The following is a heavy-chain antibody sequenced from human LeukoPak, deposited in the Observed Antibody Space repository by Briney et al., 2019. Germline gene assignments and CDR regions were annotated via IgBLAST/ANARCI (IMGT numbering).Heavy chain of an antibody. V-gene: IGHV3-74*01. Sequence: GGSLRLSCVASGFTFSNYWMHWVRQAPGKGLVWVSRIKTDGSRTNYADSVKGRFTISRDNAKNTVYLEMNSLRSEDTAVYYCARAIGSSWGKVDYWGQGTLVTVSS. CDR2: IKTDGSRT. CDR3: ARAIGSSWGKVDY. J-gene: IGHJ4*02. D-gene: IGHD6-13*01. CDR1: GFTFSNYW.